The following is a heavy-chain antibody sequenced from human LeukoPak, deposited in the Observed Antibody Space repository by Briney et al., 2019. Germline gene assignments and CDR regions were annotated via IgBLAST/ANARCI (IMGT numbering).Heavy chain of an antibody. CDR3: ARDQEGFEY. J-gene: IGHJ4*02. CDR1: GYSFTNNY. Sequence: ASVQVSCKASGYSFTNNYLHLVRQAPGQGFEWMGMIYPRDGSTSYAQNFQGRVTVIRDTSTTTVHMEVRVLRSEDKAVYYCARDQEGFEYWGQGTVVTVSS. CDR2: IYPRDGST. V-gene: IGHV1-46*01.